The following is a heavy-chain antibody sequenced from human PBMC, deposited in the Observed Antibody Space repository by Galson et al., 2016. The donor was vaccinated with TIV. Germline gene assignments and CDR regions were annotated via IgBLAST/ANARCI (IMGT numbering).Heavy chain of an antibody. V-gene: IGHV3-23*01. CDR2: ISATAGST. J-gene: IGHJ4*02. CDR1: GFSFSNYN. D-gene: IGHD3-16*01. Sequence: SLRLSCAASGFSFSNYNMNWVRQAPGMGLEWVSSISATAGSTYYADSAKGRFTIPSGNSKNAQYLQMNSLRAEDSAFYYCAKPFSPFIPPSGFFDFLGQGTLVTVSS. CDR3: AKPFSPFIPPSGFFDF.